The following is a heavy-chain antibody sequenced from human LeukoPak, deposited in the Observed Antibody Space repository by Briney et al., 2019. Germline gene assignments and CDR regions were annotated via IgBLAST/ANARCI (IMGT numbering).Heavy chain of an antibody. V-gene: IGHV3-7*04. J-gene: IGHJ4*02. CDR2: INQDGSEQ. CDR3: ARDYGAPRY. Sequence: GGSLRLSCAAAGFTFSNYWMTWVRQAPGKGLEWVANINQDGSEQYYVDSVKGRFTISRDIAKNSLFLQMNSLRAGDTAVYFCARDYGAPRYWGQGTLVTVSS. CDR1: GFTFSNYW. D-gene: IGHD4-17*01.